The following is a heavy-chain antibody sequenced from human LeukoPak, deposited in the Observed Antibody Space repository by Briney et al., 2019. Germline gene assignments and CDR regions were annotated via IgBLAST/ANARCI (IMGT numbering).Heavy chain of an antibody. V-gene: IGHV5-51*01. CDR1: GYSFTSYW. CDR3: ARSYYYDSSGSRDWFDP. CDR2: IYPGDSDT. D-gene: IGHD3-22*01. J-gene: IGHJ5*02. Sequence: GESLKISCKGSGYSFTSYWIGWVRQMPGKGLEGMGIIYPGDSDTRYSPSFQGQVTTSADKSISTASLQWSSLKASDTAMYYCARSYYYDSSGSRDWFDPWGLGTLVTVSS.